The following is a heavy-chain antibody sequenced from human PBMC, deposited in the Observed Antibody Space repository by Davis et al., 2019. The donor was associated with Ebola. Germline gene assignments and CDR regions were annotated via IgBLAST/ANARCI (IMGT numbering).Heavy chain of an antibody. V-gene: IGHV3-30*04. CDR1: GFTFSNYA. J-gene: IGHJ4*02. D-gene: IGHD3-3*01. CDR3: ARAVFHEVLDY. Sequence: GASLKTSCAASGFTFSNYAMHWVRPAPGKGLEWVAVVSHSEREKFYADSVKGRYTISRDNSENTLYLQMNSLTADDTAVYYCARAVFHEVLDYWGQGTAVTVSS. CDR2: VSHSEREK.